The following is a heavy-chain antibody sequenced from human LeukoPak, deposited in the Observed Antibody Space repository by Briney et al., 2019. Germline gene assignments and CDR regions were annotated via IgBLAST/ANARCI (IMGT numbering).Heavy chain of an antibody. CDR3: ARTYSSGWYNY. J-gene: IGHJ4*02. Sequence: PSETLSLTCAVYGGSFSGYYWSWIRQPPGKGLEWIGEINHSGSTNYNPSLKSRVTISVDTSKNQFSLKLTSVTAADTAAYYCARTYSSGWYNYWGQGTLVTVSS. CDR2: INHSGST. CDR1: GGSFSGYY. V-gene: IGHV4-34*01. D-gene: IGHD6-19*01.